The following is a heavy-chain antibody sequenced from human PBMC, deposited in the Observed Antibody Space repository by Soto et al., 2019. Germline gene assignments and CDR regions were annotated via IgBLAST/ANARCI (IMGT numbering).Heavy chain of an antibody. CDR3: AKPSYDFWSGYYHPFDY. D-gene: IGHD3-3*01. CDR1: GFSFSSFG. Sequence: QVQLVESGGGVVQPGRSLRLSCAASGFSFSSFGMHWVRQAPGKGLEWVAIIWYDGSLEYYADSVKGRFTISRDNSKNTLYLQMTSLRVEHTAVYYCAKPSYDFWSGYYHPFDYWGQGTLVTVSS. CDR2: IWYDGSLE. J-gene: IGHJ4*02. V-gene: IGHV3-33*03.